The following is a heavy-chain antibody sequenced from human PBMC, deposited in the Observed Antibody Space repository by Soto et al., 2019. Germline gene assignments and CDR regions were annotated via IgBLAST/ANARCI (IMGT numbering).Heavy chain of an antibody. CDR2: ISVSDAFI. D-gene: IGHD1-20*01. CDR1: GFNVGAFA. V-gene: IGHV3-23*01. Sequence: SLILSCAASGFNVGAFAVNWVRQAPGKGLEWVSGISVSDAFIYYADSVRGRFSISRDASENILYLQMNSLRVDDTALYYCTRETVAGITGLDYWGPGTLLTVSS. J-gene: IGHJ4*02. CDR3: TRETVAGITGLDY.